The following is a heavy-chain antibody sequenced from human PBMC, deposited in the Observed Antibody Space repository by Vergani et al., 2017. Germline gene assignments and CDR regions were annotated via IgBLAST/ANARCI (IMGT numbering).Heavy chain of an antibody. CDR3: AGNYYDSRVDY. D-gene: IGHD3-22*01. Sequence: EVQLVESGGGLVQPGGSLRLSCAASGFTVSSNSMSWVRQAPGKGLEWVSVIYSGGSTYYADSVKGRFTISRDNSKNTLYLQMNSLRAEDTAVYYCAGNYYDSRVDYWGQGTLVTVSS. J-gene: IGHJ4*02. CDR1: GFTVSSNS. CDR2: IYSGGST. V-gene: IGHV3-66*01.